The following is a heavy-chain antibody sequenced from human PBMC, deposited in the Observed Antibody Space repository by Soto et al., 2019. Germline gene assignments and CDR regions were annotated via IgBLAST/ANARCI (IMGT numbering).Heavy chain of an antibody. CDR2: IYYSGST. Sequence: LSLTCTVPGGSISSGGYYWSWIRQHPGKGLEWIGYIYYSGSTYYNPSLKSRVTISVDTSKNQFSLKLSSVTAADTAVYYCARATVRGVYTFWGQGTLVTVSS. J-gene: IGHJ4*02. D-gene: IGHD3-10*01. CDR3: ARATVRGVYTF. CDR1: GGSISSGGYY. V-gene: IGHV4-31*03.